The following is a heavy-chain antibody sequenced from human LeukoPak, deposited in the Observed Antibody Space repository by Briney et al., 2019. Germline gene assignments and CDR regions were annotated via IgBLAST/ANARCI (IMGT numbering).Heavy chain of an antibody. V-gene: IGHV4-38-2*02. CDR3: AREYYYDSSGYSLGWFDP. CDR1: GYSISSGYY. J-gene: IGHJ5*02. Sequence: SETLSLTCTVSGYSISSGYYWGWIRQPPGKGLEWIGSIYHSGSTYYNPSLKSRVTISVDTSKNQFSLKLSSVTAADTAVYYCAREYYYDSSGYSLGWFDPWGQGTLVTVSS. D-gene: IGHD3-22*01. CDR2: IYHSGST.